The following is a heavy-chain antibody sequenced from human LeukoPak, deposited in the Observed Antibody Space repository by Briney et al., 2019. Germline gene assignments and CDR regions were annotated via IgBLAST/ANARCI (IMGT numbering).Heavy chain of an antibody. Sequence: GGSLRLSCAASGFTFSSYAMHWVRQAPGKGLEWVAVISYAGSNKYYADSVKGRFTISRDNSKNTLYLQMNSLRAEDTAVYYCARATSGSYYYFDYWGQGTLVTVSS. J-gene: IGHJ4*02. CDR2: ISYAGSNK. D-gene: IGHD1-26*01. V-gene: IGHV3-30*04. CDR3: ARATSGSYYYFDY. CDR1: GFTFSSYA.